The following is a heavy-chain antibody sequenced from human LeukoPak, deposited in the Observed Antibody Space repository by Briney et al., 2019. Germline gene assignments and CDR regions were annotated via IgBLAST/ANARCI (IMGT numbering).Heavy chain of an antibody. CDR2: IYYGGNT. V-gene: IGHV4-59*08. D-gene: IGHD2-21*01. Sequence: KPSETLSLTCTVSGGSISGYYWSWIRQPPGKGLEWIGYIYYGGNTNYNPSLKSRVIISVDTSKNQFSLKLSSVTAADTAVYYCARIALQDWYFDLWGRGTLVTVSS. CDR1: GGSISGYY. CDR3: ARIALQDWYFDL. J-gene: IGHJ2*01.